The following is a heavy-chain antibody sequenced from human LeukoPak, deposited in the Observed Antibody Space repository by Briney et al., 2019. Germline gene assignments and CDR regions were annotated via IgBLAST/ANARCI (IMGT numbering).Heavy chain of an antibody. CDR1: GDSVSSNSAA. J-gene: IGHJ5*02. V-gene: IGHV6-1*01. CDR2: TYYRSKWYN. CDR3: SVGAAAGNWFDP. Sequence: SQTLSLTCDISGDSVSSNSAAWNWIRQSPLRGLEWLGRTYYRSKWYNDYAASVKSRITINPDTSKNQFSLQLNSVTPEDTAVYYCSVGAAAGNWFDPWGQGTLVTVSS. D-gene: IGHD6-13*01.